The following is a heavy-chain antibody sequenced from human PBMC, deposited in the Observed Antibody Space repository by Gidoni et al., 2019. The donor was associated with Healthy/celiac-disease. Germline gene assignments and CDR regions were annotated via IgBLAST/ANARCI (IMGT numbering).Heavy chain of an antibody. D-gene: IGHD5-18*01. CDR2: ISSSSSNI. CDR1: GFPFSSYS. V-gene: IGHV3-21*01. CDR3: ARGTNTAMAWRYFDY. Sequence: EVQLVESGGGLVKPGGSLRLSCAASGFPFSSYSMNWVRQAPGKGLEWVSSISSSSSNIYYADSVKGRFTISRDNAKNSRYLQMNSLRAEDTAVYYCARGTNTAMAWRYFDYWGQGTLVTVSS. J-gene: IGHJ4*02.